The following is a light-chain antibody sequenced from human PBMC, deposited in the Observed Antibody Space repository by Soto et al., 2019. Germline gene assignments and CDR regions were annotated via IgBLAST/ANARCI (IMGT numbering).Light chain of an antibody. CDR2: DVS. CDR3: TSYTTTSSFV. Sequence: QSALTQPASVSGSPGQSITISCIGTSSDIGNYNYVSWYQHHPGKAPRLLIYDVSDRPSGVSNRFSGSKSVNMASLTISGLQAGDEADYYCTSYTTTSSFVFGTGTKLTVL. V-gene: IGLV2-14*03. J-gene: IGLJ1*01. CDR1: SSDIGNYNY.